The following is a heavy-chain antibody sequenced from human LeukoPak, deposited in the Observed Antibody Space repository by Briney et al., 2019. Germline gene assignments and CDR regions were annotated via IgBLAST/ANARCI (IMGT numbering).Heavy chain of an antibody. CDR1: GFTFSSYS. D-gene: IGHD3-22*01. CDR3: ARSHRKTYYYDSGGYCYY. J-gene: IGHJ4*02. Sequence: GGSLRLSCAASGFTFSSYSMNWVRQAPGKGLEWVSSISSSSYIYYADSVKGRFTISRDNAKNSLYLQMNSLRAEDTAVYYCARSHRKTYYYDSGGYCYYWGQGTLVTVSS. CDR2: ISSSSYI. V-gene: IGHV3-21*01.